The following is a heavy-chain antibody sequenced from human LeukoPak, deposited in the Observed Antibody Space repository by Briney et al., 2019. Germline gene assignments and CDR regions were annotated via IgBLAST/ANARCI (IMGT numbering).Heavy chain of an antibody. CDR1: GGSISSYY. CDR2: IYYSGST. D-gene: IGHD2-8*01. V-gene: IGHV4-59*01. J-gene: IGHJ5*02. CDR3: ARDRVLGSNGSNWFDP. Sequence: SETLSLTCTVSGGSISSYYWCWIRQPPGKGLEWIGYIYYSGSTNYNPSLKSRVTISVDTSKNQFSLKLSSVTAADTAVYYCARDRVLGSNGSNWFDPWGQGTLVTVSS.